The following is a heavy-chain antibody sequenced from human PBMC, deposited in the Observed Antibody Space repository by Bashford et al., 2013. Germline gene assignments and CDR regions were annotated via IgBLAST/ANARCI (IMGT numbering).Heavy chain of an antibody. CDR3: ARGGLNYYDISGYYSSFDY. J-gene: IGHJ4*02. CDR2: ISSDNGNT. D-gene: IGHD3-22*01. Sequence: IVWVRQAPGQGLEWIGWISSDNGNTNYAQLFQGRVIVTADTSTNTAYMELRSLKSDDTAVYYCARGGLNYYDISGYYSSFDYWGQGTLVTVSS. V-gene: IGHV1-18*01.